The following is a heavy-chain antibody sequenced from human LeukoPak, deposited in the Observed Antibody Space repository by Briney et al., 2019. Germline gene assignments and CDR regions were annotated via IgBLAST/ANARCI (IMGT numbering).Heavy chain of an antibody. Sequence: SGGSLRLSCVSSGFTIGTAWMSWVRQAPGKGLEWLGHIKSEGEGATTDYAAPAKGRFAISRDDSKNMIYLQMSSLKIDDTAIYSCIAHFPYFYGFDVWGKGTTVTVSS. CDR3: IAHFPYFYGFDV. D-gene: IGHD3-3*02. V-gene: IGHV3-15*01. CDR1: GFTIGTAW. CDR2: IKSEGEGATT. J-gene: IGHJ6*04.